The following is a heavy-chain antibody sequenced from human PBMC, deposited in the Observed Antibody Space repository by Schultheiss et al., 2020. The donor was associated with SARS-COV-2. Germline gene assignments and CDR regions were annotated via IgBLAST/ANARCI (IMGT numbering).Heavy chain of an antibody. Sequence: GGSLRLSCAASAFPFSSYSMNWVRQAPGKGLEWVSSISSSNSHIFYADSVKGRFTIFRDNAKNSLFLQMNSLRAEDTAVYYCARDPVNWFDPWGQGTLVTVSS. J-gene: IGHJ5*02. CDR3: ARDPVNWFDP. CDR2: ISSSNSHI. CDR1: AFPFSSYS. V-gene: IGHV3-21*01.